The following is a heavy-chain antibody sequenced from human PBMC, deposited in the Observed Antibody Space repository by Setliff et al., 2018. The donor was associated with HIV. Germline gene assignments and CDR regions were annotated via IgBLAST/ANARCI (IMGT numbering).Heavy chain of an antibody. D-gene: IGHD6-19*01. J-gene: IGHJ6*02. CDR2: IYTSGST. Sequence: PSETLSLTCTVSGGSISGGSYYWGWLRQPAGKGLEWIGRIYTSGSTNYNPTLKSRVTISVATPKNQFALKLNTVTAADTAVYYCAGEEELSAVGGTMYDYYAMDVWGQGTTVTVSS. CDR3: AGEEELSAVGGTMYDYYAMDV. CDR1: GGSISGGSYY. V-gene: IGHV4-61*02.